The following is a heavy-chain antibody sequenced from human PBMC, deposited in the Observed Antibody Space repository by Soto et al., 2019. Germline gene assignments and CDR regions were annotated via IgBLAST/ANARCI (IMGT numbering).Heavy chain of an antibody. CDR3: ARGMTTVTTIDY. J-gene: IGHJ4*02. CDR1: SGSISSADYY. V-gene: IGHV4-30-4*01. CDR2: IYYSGRT. D-gene: IGHD4-4*01. Sequence: SETLSLTCTVSSGSISSADYYWSWIRQPPGKGLEWIGYIYYSGRTYYNPSLKSRVTISVDRSKNQFSLKLSSVTAADTAVYYCARGMTTVTTIDYWGQGTLVTVSS.